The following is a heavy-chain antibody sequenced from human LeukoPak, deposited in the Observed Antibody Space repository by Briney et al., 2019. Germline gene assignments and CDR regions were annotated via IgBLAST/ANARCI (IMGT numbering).Heavy chain of an antibody. CDR3: VREGRGFADGFDF. Sequence: GGSLRLSCAASGFTFSTYEMNWVRQAPGQGLEWVSCISTSGDIIYYADSVKGRFTISRDDAKNSLYLQMNSLRAEDTAVYYCVREGRGFADGFDFWGQGIMVTVSP. J-gene: IGHJ4*02. CDR1: GFTFSTYE. V-gene: IGHV3-48*03. D-gene: IGHD5-12*01. CDR2: ISTSGDII.